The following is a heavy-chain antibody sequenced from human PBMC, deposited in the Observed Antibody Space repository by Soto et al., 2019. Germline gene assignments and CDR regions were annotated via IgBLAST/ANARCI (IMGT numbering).Heavy chain of an antibody. CDR2: INSDGSST. D-gene: IGHD2-2*01. V-gene: IGHV3-74*01. Sequence: GGSLRLSCAASGFTFSSYWMHWVRQAPGKGLVWVSRINSDGSSTSYADSVKGRFTVSRDNAKNTLYLQMNSLGAEDTAVYYCARSALGSSFWFDPWGQGTLVTVSS. CDR3: ARSALGSSFWFDP. CDR1: GFTFSSYW. J-gene: IGHJ5*02.